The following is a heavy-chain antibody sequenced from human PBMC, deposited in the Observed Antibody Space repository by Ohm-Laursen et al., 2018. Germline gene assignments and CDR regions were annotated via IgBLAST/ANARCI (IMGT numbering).Heavy chain of an antibody. CDR3: AREITGYSSGWYSLGFDL. D-gene: IGHD6-19*01. CDR2: IDWEDDK. V-gene: IGHV2-70*11. J-gene: IGHJ2*01. Sequence: PPQTLTLTRTFSGFSLSTSGMCVNWIRQPPGKALEWLARIDWEDDKYYSTSLKTRLTISKDTSKNQVVLTMTNMDPVDTATYYCAREITGYSSGWYSLGFDLWGRGTLVTVSS. CDR1: GFSLSTSGMC.